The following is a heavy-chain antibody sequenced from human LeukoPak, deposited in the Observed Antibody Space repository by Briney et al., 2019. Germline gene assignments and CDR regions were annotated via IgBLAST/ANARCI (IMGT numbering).Heavy chain of an antibody. CDR2: ISYDGSNK. J-gene: IGHJ4*02. CDR1: GFTFSSYA. Sequence: PGGSLRLSCAASGFTFSSYAMLWVRQAPGKGLEWVAVISYDGSNKYYADSVKGRFTISRDNSKNTLYLQMNSLRAEDTAVYYCASERRYYFDYWGQGTLVTVSS. CDR3: ASERRYYFDY. V-gene: IGHV3-30-3*01. D-gene: IGHD1-14*01.